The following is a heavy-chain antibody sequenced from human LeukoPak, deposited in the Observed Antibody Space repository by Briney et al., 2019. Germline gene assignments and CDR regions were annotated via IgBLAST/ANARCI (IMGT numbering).Heavy chain of an antibody. CDR2: IYTGGNT. V-gene: IGHV4-4*07. CDR3: AGTDTSGYDRFDY. D-gene: IGHD3-22*01. Sequence: SETLSLTCTVSGGSISSYYWNWIRQPAGKGLEWIGRIYTGGNTNYSPSLKSRVTISVDKSRNQFSLKLSSVTAADTAVYYCAGTDTSGYDRFDYWGQGALVTVSS. CDR1: GGSISSYY. J-gene: IGHJ4*02.